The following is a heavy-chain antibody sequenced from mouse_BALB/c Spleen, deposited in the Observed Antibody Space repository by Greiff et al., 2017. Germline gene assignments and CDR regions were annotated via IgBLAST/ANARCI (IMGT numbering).Heavy chain of an antibody. CDR3: ARTKDFYAMDY. CDR1: GFTFSSYG. Sequence: EVQLVESGVGLVQPGGSLKLSCAASGFTFSSYGMSWVRQTPDKRLELVATINSNGGSTYYPDSVKGRFTISRDNAKNTLYLQMSSLKSEDTAMYYCARTKDFYAMDYWGQGTSVTVSS. J-gene: IGHJ4*01. CDR2: INSNGGST. V-gene: IGHV5-6-3*01.